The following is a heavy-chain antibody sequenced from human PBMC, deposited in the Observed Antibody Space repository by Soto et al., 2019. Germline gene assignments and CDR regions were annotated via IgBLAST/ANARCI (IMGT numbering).Heavy chain of an antibody. Sequence: KPGGSLRLSCAASGVTFSNYYMSWVRQAPGKGLEWVAYISSSGSTIYYADSVKGRFTISRDNAKNSLYLQMNSLRAEDTAVYYCASADRIVVVPADRVGDAFDIWGQGTMVTVSS. V-gene: IGHV3-11*01. CDR1: GVTFSNYY. CDR3: ASADRIVVVPADRVGDAFDI. D-gene: IGHD2-2*01. CDR2: ISSSGSTI. J-gene: IGHJ3*02.